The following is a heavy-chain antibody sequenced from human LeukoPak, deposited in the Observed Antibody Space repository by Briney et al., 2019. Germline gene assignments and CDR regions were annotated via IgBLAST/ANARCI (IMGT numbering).Heavy chain of an antibody. Sequence: SQTLSLTCTVSGGSISSGDHCWSWIRQPPGKGLEWIGYISSSGRTYYKPSLKSRFTVSMYTSKNQFSLKVSSVTAADTAVFYCARGQYGSGIAYWGQGTLVTVSS. D-gene: IGHD3-10*01. CDR2: ISSSGRT. CDR3: ARGQYGSGIAY. V-gene: IGHV4-30-4*01. J-gene: IGHJ4*02. CDR1: GGSISSGDHC.